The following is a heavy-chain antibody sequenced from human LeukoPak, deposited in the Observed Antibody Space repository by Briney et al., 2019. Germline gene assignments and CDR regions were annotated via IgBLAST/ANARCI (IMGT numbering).Heavy chain of an antibody. CDR1: VYTFTGYS. D-gene: IGHD5-12*01. V-gene: IGHV1-2*02. J-gene: IGHJ4*02. Sequence: ASVKVSCKASVYTFTGYSMHWVRQAPGQGLEWMGWINPNSGGTNFAQKFQGRVTLTRDTSISTAYMELSRLRSDDTAVYYCARGYSGHFDYWGQGTLVTVSS. CDR3: ARGYSGHFDY. CDR2: INPNSGGT.